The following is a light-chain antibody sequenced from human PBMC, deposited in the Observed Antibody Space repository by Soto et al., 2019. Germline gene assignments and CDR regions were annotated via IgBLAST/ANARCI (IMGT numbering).Light chain of an antibody. J-gene: IGKJ1*01. CDR3: NQYGTSPRT. CDR2: GAS. CDR1: QSLRSGD. V-gene: IGKV3-20*01. Sequence: PGERATLSCRASQSLRSGDLACYQQIPGQAPGLLIYGASSRATGIPDGFSGSGSGTDFNLTVRRLAPEDFAVYYCNQYGTSPRTVGQGTKVDIK.